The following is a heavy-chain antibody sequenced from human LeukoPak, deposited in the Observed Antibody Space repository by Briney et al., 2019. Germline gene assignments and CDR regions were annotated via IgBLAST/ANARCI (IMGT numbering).Heavy chain of an antibody. J-gene: IGHJ6*02. D-gene: IGHD3-10*01. CDR1: GFTFSNSA. Sequence: TGGSLRLSCTASGFTFSNSAMSWVRQAPGKGLEWVSASSSSGIGAYYADSVKGRFTISRDNSKNTLYLQMNSLRAEDTAVYYCAKYGSGTWSPTTNYYGMDVWGQGTTVTVSS. CDR3: AKYGSGTWSPTTNYYGMDV. CDR2: SSSSGIGA. V-gene: IGHV3-23*01.